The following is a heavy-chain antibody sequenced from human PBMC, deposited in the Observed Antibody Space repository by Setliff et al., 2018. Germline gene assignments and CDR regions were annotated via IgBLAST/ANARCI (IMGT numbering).Heavy chain of an antibody. CDR3: ARMSGFQYIDV. Sequence: PSETLSLTCTVSGASITNINYYWGLIRQPPGKALEWIGYIHHSGNTNYNPSLKSRVTLSMDTSKNQFSLSLTSVTAEDTAVYYCARMSGFQYIDVWDKGTTVTVSS. V-gene: IGHV4-61*05. D-gene: IGHD3-3*01. J-gene: IGHJ6*03. CDR1: GASITNINYY. CDR2: IHHSGNT.